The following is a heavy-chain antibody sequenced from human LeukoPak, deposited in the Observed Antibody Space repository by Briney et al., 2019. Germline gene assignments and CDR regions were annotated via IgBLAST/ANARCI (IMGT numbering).Heavy chain of an antibody. D-gene: IGHD5-18*01. V-gene: IGHV1-69*05. J-gene: IGHJ6*03. Sequence: SVKVSCKASGYTFTSYGISWVRQAPGQGLEWMGGIIPIFGTANYAQKFQGRVTITTDESTSTAYMELSSLRSEDTAVYYCARLASYGYEVYYYYYMDVWGKGTTVTVSS. CDR3: ARLASYGYEVYYYYYMDV. CDR1: GYTFTSYG. CDR2: IIPIFGTA.